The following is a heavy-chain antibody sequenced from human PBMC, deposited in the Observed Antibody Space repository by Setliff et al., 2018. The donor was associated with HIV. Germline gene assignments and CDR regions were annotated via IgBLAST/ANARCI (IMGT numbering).Heavy chain of an antibody. V-gene: IGHV4-4*02. CDR1: GGSISTSNW. Sequence: PSETLSLTCAVSGGSISTSNWWTWVRQPPGKGLEWIGEIYHSGSTNYNPSLKSRVTLSVDKSKNQFSLKLSSVTAADTAVYYCAREDWRRDYLDYWGQGTLGTVSS. J-gene: IGHJ4*02. CDR3: AREDWRRDYLDY. D-gene: IGHD3-9*01. CDR2: IYHSGST.